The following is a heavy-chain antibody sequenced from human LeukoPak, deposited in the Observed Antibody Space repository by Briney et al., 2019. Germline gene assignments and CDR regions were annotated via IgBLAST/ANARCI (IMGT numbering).Heavy chain of an antibody. V-gene: IGHV5-51*01. CDR1: GYAFRDYW. Sequence: GESLKISCKGSGYAFRDYWIAWLRQMPGKGLEWMGIIYPGDSDTRYSPSFQGQVTISADKSISTAYLQWSSLKASDTAMYYCARRDSSGYYYDTFDYWGQGTLVTVSS. D-gene: IGHD3-22*01. CDR2: IYPGDSDT. J-gene: IGHJ4*02. CDR3: ARRDSSGYYYDTFDY.